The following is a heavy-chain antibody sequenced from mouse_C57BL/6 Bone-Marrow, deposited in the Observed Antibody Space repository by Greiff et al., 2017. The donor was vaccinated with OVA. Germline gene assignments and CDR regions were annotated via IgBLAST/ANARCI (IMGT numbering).Heavy chain of an antibody. Sequence: VQLQQPGAELVKPGASVQMSCKASGYTFTSYWITWVKQRPGQGLEWIGDIYPGSGSTNYNEKFKSKATLTVDTSSSTAYMQLSSLTSEDSAVYYCARDRGSRGWYFDVWGTGTTVTVSS. CDR3: ARDRGSRGWYFDV. CDR1: GYTFTSYW. J-gene: IGHJ1*03. V-gene: IGHV1-55*01. D-gene: IGHD1-1*01. CDR2: IYPGSGST.